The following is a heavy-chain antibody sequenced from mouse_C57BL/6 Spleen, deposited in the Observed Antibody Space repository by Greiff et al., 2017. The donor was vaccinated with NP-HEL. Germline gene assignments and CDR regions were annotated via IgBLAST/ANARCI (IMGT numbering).Heavy chain of an antibody. CDR1: GFNIKDDY. D-gene: IGHD1-1*01. J-gene: IGHJ2*01. Sequence: EVQLQQSGAELVRPGASVKLSCTASGFNIKDDYMHWVKQRPEQGLEWIGWIDPENGDTEYASKFQGKATITADTSSNTAYLQLSSLTSEDTAVYYCTTTTVVDGFDYWGQGTTLPVSS. V-gene: IGHV14-4*01. CDR3: TTTTVVDGFDY. CDR2: IDPENGDT.